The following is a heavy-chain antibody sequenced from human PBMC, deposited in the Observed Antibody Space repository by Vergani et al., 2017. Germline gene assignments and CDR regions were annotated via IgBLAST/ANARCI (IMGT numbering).Heavy chain of an antibody. CDR1: GFTFSSYG. D-gene: IGHD3-10*01. CDR2: IRYDGSNK. Sequence: QVQLVESGGGVVQPGGSLRLSCAASGFTFSSYGMHWVRQAPGKGLEWVAFIRYDGSNKYYADSVKGRFTISRDNSKNTLYLQMNSLRAEDTAVYYCANVASTMVRGWDAFDIWGQGTMVTVSS. CDR3: ANVASTMVRGWDAFDI. V-gene: IGHV3-30*02. J-gene: IGHJ3*02.